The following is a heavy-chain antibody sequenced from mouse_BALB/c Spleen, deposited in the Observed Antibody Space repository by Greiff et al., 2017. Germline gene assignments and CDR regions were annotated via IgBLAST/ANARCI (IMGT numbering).Heavy chain of an antibody. V-gene: IGHV5-9*03. Sequence: EVQRVESGGGLVKPGGSLKLSCAASVFTFSSYTMSWVRQTPEKRLEWVATISSGGGNTYYPDSVKGRFTISRDNAKNNLYLQMSSLRSEDTALYYCARYLTTVAVFDYWGQGTTLTVSS. CDR1: VFTFSSYT. D-gene: IGHD1-1*01. CDR3: ARYLTTVAVFDY. J-gene: IGHJ2*01. CDR2: ISSGGGNT.